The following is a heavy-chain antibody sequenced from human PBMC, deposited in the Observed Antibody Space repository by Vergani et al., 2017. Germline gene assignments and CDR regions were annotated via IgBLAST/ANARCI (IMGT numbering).Heavy chain of an antibody. CDR2: ISSSSSYK. CDR1: GFTFSDYY. V-gene: IGHV3-11*06. J-gene: IGHJ6*02. CDR3: ARDMIYYDILTGPAYYYGMDV. D-gene: IGHD3-9*01. Sequence: QVQLVESGGGLVKPGGSLRLSCAASGFTFSDYYMSWIRQAPGKGLEWVSYISSSSSYKNYADSVKGRFTISRDNAKNSLYLQMNSLRAEDTAVYYCARDMIYYDILTGPAYYYGMDVWGQGTTVTVSS.